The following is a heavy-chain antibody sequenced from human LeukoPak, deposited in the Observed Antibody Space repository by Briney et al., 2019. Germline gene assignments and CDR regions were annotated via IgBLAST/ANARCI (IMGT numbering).Heavy chain of an antibody. CDR3: ARGERWLQLDPHFDY. V-gene: IGHV3-30*01. CDR2: ISYDGSNK. J-gene: IGHJ4*02. CDR1: GFTFSRYA. D-gene: IGHD5-24*01. Sequence: GGSLRLPCAASGFTFSRYAMHWVRQAPGKGLEWVAVISYDGSNKYYADSVKGRFTISRDNSKNTLYLQMNSLRAEDTAVYYCARGERWLQLDPHFDYWGQGTLVTVSS.